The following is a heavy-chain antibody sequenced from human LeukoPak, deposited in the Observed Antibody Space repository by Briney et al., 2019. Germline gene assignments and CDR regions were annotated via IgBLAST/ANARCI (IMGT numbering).Heavy chain of an antibody. CDR3: ARVAGDGHNDHGLDV. J-gene: IGHJ6*02. V-gene: IGHV4-59*01. D-gene: IGHD5-24*01. Sequence: SETLSLNCTVSGGSISSYYWSWIRQPAGKGLEWIGYTNYRGGTNYNPSLNSRVTISADTSKSQFSLKLSSGTAAVTAVYYCARVAGDGHNDHGLDVWGQGTTVIVSS. CDR2: TNYRGGT. CDR1: GGSISSYY.